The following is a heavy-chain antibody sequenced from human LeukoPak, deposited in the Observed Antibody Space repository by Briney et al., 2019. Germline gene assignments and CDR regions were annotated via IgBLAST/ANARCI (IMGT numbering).Heavy chain of an antibody. CDR3: AKDLTEYDSSGDCYSSFDS. Sequence: GGSLRLSCAASGFTFSNYAMSWVRQAPGKGLEWVSVISGSGGSTYYADSVKGRFTISRDNSKNTLYMQMNSLRVEDTAVYYCAKDLTEYDSSGDCYSSFDSWGQGTLVTVSS. J-gene: IGHJ4*02. D-gene: IGHD3-22*01. CDR1: GFTFSNYA. CDR2: ISGSGGST. V-gene: IGHV3-23*01.